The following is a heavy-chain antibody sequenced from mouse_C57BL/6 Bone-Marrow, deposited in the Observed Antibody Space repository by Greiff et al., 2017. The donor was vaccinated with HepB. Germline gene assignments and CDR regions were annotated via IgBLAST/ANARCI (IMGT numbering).Heavy chain of an antibody. J-gene: IGHJ4*01. V-gene: IGHV5-9-1*02. CDR2: ISSGGDYI. CDR3: TRVITTVVAEDAMDY. CDR1: GFTFSSYA. Sequence: EVKLVESGEGLVKPGGSLKLSCAASGFTFSSYAMSWVRQTPEKRLEWVAYISSGGDYIYYADTVKGRFTISRDNARNTLYLQMSSLKSEDTAMYYCTRVITTVVAEDAMDYWGQGTSVTVSS. D-gene: IGHD1-1*01.